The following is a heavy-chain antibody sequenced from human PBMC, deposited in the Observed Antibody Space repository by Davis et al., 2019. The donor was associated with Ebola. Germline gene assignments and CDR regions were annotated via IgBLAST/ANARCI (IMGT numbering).Heavy chain of an antibody. CDR1: GFTFSSYS. J-gene: IGHJ6*02. D-gene: IGHD2-2*01. CDR3: ARDVQYSPMLVYYGMDV. CDR2: ISSSSSYI. V-gene: IGHV3-21*01. Sequence: PGGSLRLSCAASGFTFSSYSMNWVRQAPGKGLEWVSSISSSSSYIYYADSVKGRFTISRDNAKNSLYLQMNSLRAEDTAVYYCARDVQYSPMLVYYGMDVWGQGTTVTVSS.